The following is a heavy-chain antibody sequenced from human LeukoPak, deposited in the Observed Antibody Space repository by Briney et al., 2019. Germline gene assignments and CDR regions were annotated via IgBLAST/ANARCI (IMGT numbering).Heavy chain of an antibody. J-gene: IGHJ4*02. D-gene: IGHD4-17*01. Sequence: PSETLSLTCTVSGGSFSSGNYYWTWIRQPAGKGLERIGRIYTTGNTLYNPSLKSRVTISVDTSKNQFSLKLSSVTAADTAVYYCARVAGDYIDYWGQGTLVTVSS. CDR2: IYTTGNT. CDR3: ARVAGDYIDY. CDR1: GGSFSSGNYY. V-gene: IGHV4-61*02.